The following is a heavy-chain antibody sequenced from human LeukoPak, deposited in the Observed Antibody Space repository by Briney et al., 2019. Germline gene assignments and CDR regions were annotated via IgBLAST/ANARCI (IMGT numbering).Heavy chain of an antibody. CDR1: GFTFSTYG. Sequence: PGGSLRLSCAASGFTFSTYGMHWVRQAPGKGLEWVAFIRYDGRNKYYADSVKGRFTISRDNSKNTLCLQMNSLRAEDTAVYYCAKGKYDSSGYCDYWGQGTLVTVSS. V-gene: IGHV3-30*02. CDR2: IRYDGRNK. D-gene: IGHD3-22*01. CDR3: AKGKYDSSGYCDY. J-gene: IGHJ4*02.